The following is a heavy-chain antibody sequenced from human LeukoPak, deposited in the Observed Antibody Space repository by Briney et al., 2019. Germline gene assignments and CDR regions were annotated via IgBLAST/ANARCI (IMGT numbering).Heavy chain of an antibody. CDR1: GFTFSSYW. CDR3: ARGRVVTALFDY. V-gene: IGHV3-7*01. J-gene: IGHJ4*02. CDR2: IKQDGSEK. D-gene: IGHD2-21*02. Sequence: GGSLRLSCAASGFTFSSYWKSWVRQAPGKGLEWVANIKQDGSEKYHVDSVKGRFTISRDNAKNSQYLQMNSLRAEDTAVYYCARGRVVTALFDYWGQGTLVTVSS.